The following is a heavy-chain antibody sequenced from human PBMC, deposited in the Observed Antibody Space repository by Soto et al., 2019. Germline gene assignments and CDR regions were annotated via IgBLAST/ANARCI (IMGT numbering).Heavy chain of an antibody. CDR1: GGSFSGYY. V-gene: IGHV4-59*01. CDR3: ARLHTAVIDF. J-gene: IGHJ4*02. Sequence: PSETLSLTCAVYGGSFSGYYWTWIRQPPGKGLEWIGYIYYSGSTNYNPSLKSRVTISVDTSKNQFSLRLNSVTAADTAIYYCARLHTAVIDFWGQGALVTVSS. D-gene: IGHD5-18*01. CDR2: IYYSGST.